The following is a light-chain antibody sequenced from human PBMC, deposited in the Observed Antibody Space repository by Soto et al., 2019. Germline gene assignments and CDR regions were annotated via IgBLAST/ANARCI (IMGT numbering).Light chain of an antibody. J-gene: IGLJ2*01. CDR1: SSDVGGYNY. CDR2: EVS. V-gene: IGLV2-14*01. CDR3: SSYTSKV. Sequence: QSVLTQPASVSGSPGQSITISCIGTSSDVGGYNYVSWYQQHPGKAPNLMIYEVSNRPSGVSNRFSGSKSGNTASLTISGLQAEDEADYYCSSYTSKVFGGGTKVTVL.